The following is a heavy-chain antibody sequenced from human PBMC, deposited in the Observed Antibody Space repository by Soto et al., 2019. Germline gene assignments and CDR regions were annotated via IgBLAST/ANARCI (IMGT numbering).Heavy chain of an antibody. V-gene: IGHV3-23*01. CDR1: GFTFSSYA. CDR2: ISGSGGST. J-gene: IGHJ4*02. CDR3: AEVGRDPLAYDILTGYPTDY. Sequence: EVQLLESGGGLVQPGGSLRLSCAASGFTFSSYAMSWVRQAPGKGLEWVSAISGSGGSTYYADSVKGRFTISRDNSKNTLYLQMNSLRVEDTAVYNCAEVGRDPLAYDILTGYPTDYWGQGTLVTVSS. D-gene: IGHD3-9*01.